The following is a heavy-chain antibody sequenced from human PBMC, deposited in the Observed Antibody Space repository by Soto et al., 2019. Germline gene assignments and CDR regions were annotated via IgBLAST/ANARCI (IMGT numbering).Heavy chain of an antibody. CDR2: INHSGST. V-gene: IGHV4-34*01. J-gene: IGHJ6*02. D-gene: IGHD3-9*01. CDR1: GGSFSGYY. CDR3: ARYVLRYFGWLSTDYYYYYGMDV. Sequence: SETLSLTCAVYGGSFSGYYWSWIRQPPGKGLEWIGEINHSGSTNYNPSLKSRVTISVDTSKNQFSLKLSSVTAADTAVYYCARYVLRYFGWLSTDYYYYYGMDVWGQGTTVTVSS.